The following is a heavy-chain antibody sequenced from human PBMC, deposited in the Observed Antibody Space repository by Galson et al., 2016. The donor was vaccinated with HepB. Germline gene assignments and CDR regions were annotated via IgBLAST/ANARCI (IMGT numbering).Heavy chain of an antibody. CDR2: IGLSGAYT. V-gene: IGHV3-11*03. Sequence: SLRLSCAASGFTFSDSYMTWVRQAPGKGLEWASFIGLSGAYTDYAHSVKGRVTISRDNCNTSPYLLMTSLRVEDTAVYFCARVSSGWFGSHGGQGTPVTVSS. D-gene: IGHD3-22*01. J-gene: IGHJ4*02. CDR3: ARVSSGWFGSH. CDR1: GFTFSDSY.